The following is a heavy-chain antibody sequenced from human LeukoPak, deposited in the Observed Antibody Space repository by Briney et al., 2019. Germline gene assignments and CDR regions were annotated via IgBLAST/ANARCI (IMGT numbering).Heavy chain of an antibody. Sequence: PSETLSLTCTVSGASISSYYWGWIRQPPGKGLEWIGSIYYSGSTYYNPSLKSRVTISVDTSKNQFSLKLSSVTAADTAVYYCARPYGAAGLDWGQGTLVTVSS. CDR1: GASISSYY. J-gene: IGHJ4*02. CDR2: IYYSGST. V-gene: IGHV4-39*01. CDR3: ARPYGAAGLD. D-gene: IGHD4-17*01.